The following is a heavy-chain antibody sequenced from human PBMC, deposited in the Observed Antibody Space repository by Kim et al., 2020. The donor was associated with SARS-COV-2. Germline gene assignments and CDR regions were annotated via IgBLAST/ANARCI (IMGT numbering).Heavy chain of an antibody. CDR1: GGTFSSYA. CDR2: IIPIFGTA. D-gene: IGHD4-17*01. V-gene: IGHV1-69*13. CDR3: ARSVARGTTVTTGAFDI. J-gene: IGHJ3*02. Sequence: SVKVSCKASGGTFSSYAISWVRQAPGQGLEWMGGIIPIFGTANYAQKFQGRVTITADESTSTAYMELSSLRSEDTAVYYCARSVARGTTVTTGAFDIWGQGTMVTVSS.